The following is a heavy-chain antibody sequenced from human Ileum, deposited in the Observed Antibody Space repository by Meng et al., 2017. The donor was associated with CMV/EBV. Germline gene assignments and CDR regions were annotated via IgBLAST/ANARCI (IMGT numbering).Heavy chain of an antibody. V-gene: IGHV4-39*07. D-gene: IGHD5-18*01. CDR2: IYFGGRT. Sequence: GYISSSDYSWGWIRQPTGKGREWIGSIYFGGRTYYNASLKSRVSISADTSKNQFSLKLSSVTAADTAVYYCARQGGYSNGYWYFQHWGQGTLVTVSS. CDR1: GYISSSDYS. CDR3: ARQGGYSNGYWYFQH. J-gene: IGHJ1*01.